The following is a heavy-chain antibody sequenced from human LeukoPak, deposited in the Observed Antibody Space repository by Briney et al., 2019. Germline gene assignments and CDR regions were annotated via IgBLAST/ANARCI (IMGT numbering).Heavy chain of an antibody. D-gene: IGHD6-13*01. J-gene: IGHJ4*02. CDR1: GFTFSSYA. CDR3: AKGEHIAAAGTT. Sequence: GGSLRLSCAASGFTFSSYAMSWVRQAPGKGLEWVSSISGSGGSTYYADSVKGRFTISRDNSKNTLYLQVNSLRAEDTAVYYCAKGEHIAAAGTTWGQGTLVTVSS. CDR2: ISGSGGST. V-gene: IGHV3-23*01.